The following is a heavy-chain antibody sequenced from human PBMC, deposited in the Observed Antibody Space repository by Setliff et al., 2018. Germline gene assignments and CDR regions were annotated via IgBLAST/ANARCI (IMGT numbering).Heavy chain of an antibody. Sequence: GGSLRLSCAASGFTFSRHDMSWVRQAPGKGLEWVSVIYSGGSTYYADSVKGRFTISRDNSKNTLYLQMNSLRAEDTAVYYCARAVAGNYYYYYYMDVWGKGTTVTVSS. D-gene: IGHD6-19*01. J-gene: IGHJ6*03. V-gene: IGHV3-53*01. CDR3: ARAVAGNYYYYYYMDV. CDR2: IYSGGST. CDR1: GFTFSRHD.